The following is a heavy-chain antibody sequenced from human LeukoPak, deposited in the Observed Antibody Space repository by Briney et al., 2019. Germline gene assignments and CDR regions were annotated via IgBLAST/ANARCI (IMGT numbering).Heavy chain of an antibody. J-gene: IGHJ6*03. CDR1: GFTFSSYA. V-gene: IGHV3-23*01. Sequence: GGSLRLSCAASGFTFSSYAMSWVRQAPGKGLEWVSAISGSGGSTYYADSVKGRFTISRDNSKNTPYLQMNSLRAEDTAVYYCAKGHGSSLYYMDVWGKGTTVTVSS. D-gene: IGHD6-25*01. CDR2: ISGSGGST. CDR3: AKGHGSSLYYMDV.